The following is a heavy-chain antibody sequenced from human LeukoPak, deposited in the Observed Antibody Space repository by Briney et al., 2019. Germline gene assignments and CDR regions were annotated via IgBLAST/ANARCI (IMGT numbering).Heavy chain of an antibody. Sequence: SETLSLTCTVSGGSISSYYWSWIRQPPGKGLEWIGYIYYSGSTNYNPSLKSRVTISVDTSKNQFSLKLSSVTAADTAVYYCARVYNSGYDRPGFFDYWGQGTLVTVSS. D-gene: IGHD5-12*01. CDR1: GGSISSYY. CDR3: ARVYNSGYDRPGFFDY. CDR2: IYYSGST. V-gene: IGHV4-59*01. J-gene: IGHJ4*02.